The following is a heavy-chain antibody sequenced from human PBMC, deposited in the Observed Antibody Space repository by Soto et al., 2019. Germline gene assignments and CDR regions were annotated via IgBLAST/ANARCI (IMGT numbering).Heavy chain of an antibody. Sequence: QLHLVQSGAVVKKPGASVTVSCSASGYPVTAYYMHWVRQAPGRGLEWMGGINPATGAAKYTQTFPGRVTMTRDTSTRTVFMELSGLTSEDTAIFYCASGGGVGVAGSAAFEMWGQGTVVTVSS. CDR3: ASGGGVGVAGSAAFEM. J-gene: IGHJ3*02. CDR2: INPATGAA. CDR1: GYPVTAYY. V-gene: IGHV1-2*02. D-gene: IGHD3-3*01.